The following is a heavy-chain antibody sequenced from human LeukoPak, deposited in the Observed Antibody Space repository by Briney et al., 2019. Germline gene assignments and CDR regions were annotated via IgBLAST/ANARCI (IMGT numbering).Heavy chain of an antibody. D-gene: IGHD2-21*02. CDR3: ARDQLQASRSGDDCTDY. Sequence: ASVKVSLKPSGYTFTSYGSSGVRQAPGQGLEWMGWISAYNGNTNYAQKLQGRVTMTTDTSTSTAYMELRSLRSDDTAVYYCARDQLQASRSGDDCTDYWGQGTLVTVSS. J-gene: IGHJ4*02. CDR2: ISAYNGNT. CDR1: GYTFTSYG. V-gene: IGHV1-18*01.